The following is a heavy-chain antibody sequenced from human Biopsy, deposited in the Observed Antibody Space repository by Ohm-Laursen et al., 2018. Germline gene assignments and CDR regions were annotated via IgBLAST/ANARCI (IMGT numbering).Heavy chain of an antibody. J-gene: IGHJ5*02. CDR1: GGSASSYL. D-gene: IGHD4-11*01. CDR2: IYNSGST. CDR3: ASFNDYKGSWFDP. V-gene: IGHV4-59*02. Sequence: DTLSLTWSVSGGSASSYLWSWIRQPPGKGLEWIGNIYNSGSTSYNPSLKSRVTISVDTSKNQFSLKLNSATAADTAVYYCASFNDYKGSWFDPWGQGTLVTVSS.